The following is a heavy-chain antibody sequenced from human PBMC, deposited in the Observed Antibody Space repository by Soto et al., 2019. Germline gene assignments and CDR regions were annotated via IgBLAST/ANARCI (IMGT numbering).Heavy chain of an antibody. CDR2: ISAYNGNT. J-gene: IGHJ6*02. V-gene: IGHV1-18*04. CDR1: GYTFTDYF. CDR3: ARFSGGSYNTYYFYYGMDV. Sequence: GASVKVSCKASGYTFTDYFIHWVRQAPGQGLDWMGWISAYNGNTKYAQDLQGRVTMTTDTSTSTAYMELRSLRSDDTAVYYCARFSGGSYNTYYFYYGMDVWGQGTTVTVSS. D-gene: IGHD2-15*01.